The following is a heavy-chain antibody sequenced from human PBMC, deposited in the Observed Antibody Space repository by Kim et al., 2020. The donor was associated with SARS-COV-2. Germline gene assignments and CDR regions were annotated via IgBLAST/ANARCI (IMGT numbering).Heavy chain of an antibody. V-gene: IGHV3-23*01. D-gene: IGHD3-22*01. Sequence: RGRFTISRDNCKNTVYLQMNSLRAEDTALYYCATTPKNYFDSGGRPPVGYWGQGTLVTVSS. J-gene: IGHJ4*02. CDR3: ATTPKNYFDSGGRPPVGY.